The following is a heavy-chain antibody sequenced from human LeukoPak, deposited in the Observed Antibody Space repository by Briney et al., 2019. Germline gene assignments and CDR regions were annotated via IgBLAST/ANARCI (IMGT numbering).Heavy chain of an antibody. CDR1: RFTFSDYW. V-gene: IGHV3-7*01. CDR3: ARDAISGGGRDY. J-gene: IGHJ4*02. Sequence: PGGSLRLSCAASRFTFSDYWMSWVRQAPGKGLEWVANIKEDASEKYYVDSVKGRFTISRDNAKNSLYLQMNSLRVEDTAVYYCARDAISGGGRDYWGQGTLVTVSS. CDR2: IKEDASEK. D-gene: IGHD3-10*01.